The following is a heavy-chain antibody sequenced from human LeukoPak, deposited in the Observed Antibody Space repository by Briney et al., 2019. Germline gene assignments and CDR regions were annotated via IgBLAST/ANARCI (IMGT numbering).Heavy chain of an antibody. CDR1: GFTFSSYS. Sequence: AGGSLRLSCAASGFTFSSYSMNWVRQAPGKGLEWVSSISSSSSYIYYADSVKGRFTISRDNAKNSLYLQMNSLRAEDTALYYCARDGYYGSGMNYWGQGTLVTVSS. V-gene: IGHV3-21*04. J-gene: IGHJ4*02. CDR2: ISSSSSYI. D-gene: IGHD3-10*01. CDR3: ARDGYYGSGMNY.